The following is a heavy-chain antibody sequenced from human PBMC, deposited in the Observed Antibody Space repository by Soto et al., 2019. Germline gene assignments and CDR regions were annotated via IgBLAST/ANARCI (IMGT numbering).Heavy chain of an antibody. J-gene: IGHJ6*02. V-gene: IGHV3-30-3*01. D-gene: IGHD3-10*01. Sequence: LSXETSGFIFNIFAMHWVRQAPGRGLEWVAAVSYEGSDKYYADSVKGRFTVSRDSSQNTLYLEMNSLRLEDTAVYYCAKAGGGSSWFGFYGMSVWGQGTTVTVSS. CDR3: AKAGGGSSWFGFYGMSV. CDR2: VSYEGSDK. CDR1: GFIFNIFA.